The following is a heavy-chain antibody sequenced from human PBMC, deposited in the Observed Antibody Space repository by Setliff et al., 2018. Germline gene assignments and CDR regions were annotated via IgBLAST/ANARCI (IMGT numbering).Heavy chain of an antibody. Sequence: SETLSLTCTVSGASVSGNSYFWGWIRQPPGKGLEWIGSMYYGGPTYYNSSLKSRVTISVDTSKNQFSLRLSSVTAADTAVYYCARSKVEAAMVKHNWFDPWGQGTLVTV. CDR3: ARSKVEAAMVKHNWFDP. CDR1: GASVSGNSYF. V-gene: IGHV4-39*07. D-gene: IGHD5-18*01. J-gene: IGHJ5*02. CDR2: MYYGGPT.